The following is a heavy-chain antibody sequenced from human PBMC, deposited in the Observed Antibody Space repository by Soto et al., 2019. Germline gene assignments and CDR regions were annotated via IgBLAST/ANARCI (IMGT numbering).Heavy chain of an antibody. J-gene: IGHJ3*02. Sequence: QPGGSLRLSCAASGFTFSSYGMHWVRQAPGKGLEWVAVISYDGSNKYYADSVKGRFTISRDNSKNTLYLQMNSLRAEDTAVYYCAKDRSSGYYGYAFDIWGQGTMVTVSS. D-gene: IGHD3-22*01. CDR1: GFTFSSYG. CDR2: ISYDGSNK. CDR3: AKDRSSGYYGYAFDI. V-gene: IGHV3-30*18.